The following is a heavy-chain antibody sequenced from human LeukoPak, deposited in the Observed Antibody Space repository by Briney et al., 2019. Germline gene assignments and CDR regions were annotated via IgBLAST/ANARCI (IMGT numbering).Heavy chain of an antibody. V-gene: IGHV4-34*01. J-gene: IGHJ6*03. Sequence: SETLSLTCAVYGGSFSGYYWSWIRQPPGKGLEWIGEINHSGSTNYNPSLKSRVTISVDTSKNQFSLKLSSVTAADTAVYYCARRPILTGYYSYYYYMDVWGKGTTVTISS. CDR2: INHSGST. CDR1: GGSFSGYY. CDR3: ARRPILTGYYSYYYYMDV. D-gene: IGHD3-9*01.